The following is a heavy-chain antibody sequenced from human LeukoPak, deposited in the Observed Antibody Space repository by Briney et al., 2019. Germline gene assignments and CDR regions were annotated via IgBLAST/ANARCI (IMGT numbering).Heavy chain of an antibody. CDR1: GGSLSGYY. CDR2: IYYSGST. V-gene: IGHV4-59*01. CDR3: ASGSYDSSGRPL. Sequence: SETLSLTCAVYGGSLSGYYWSWIRQPPGKGLEWIGYIYYSGSTNYNPSLKSRVTISVDTSKNQFSLKLSSVTAADTAVYYCASGSYDSSGRPLWGQGTLVTVSS. D-gene: IGHD3-22*01. J-gene: IGHJ4*02.